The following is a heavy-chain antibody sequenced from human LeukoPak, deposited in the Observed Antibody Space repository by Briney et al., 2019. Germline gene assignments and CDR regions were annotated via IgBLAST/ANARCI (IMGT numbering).Heavy chain of an antibody. D-gene: IGHD2-15*01. CDR3: ARDSVVVAATNWFDP. Sequence: PSETLSLTCTVSGGSISSGSYYWSWIRQPAGKGLEWIGRIYTSGSTNYNPSLKSRVTISVDTSKNQFSLKLSSVTAADTAVCYCARDSVVVAATNWFDPWGQGTLVTDSS. V-gene: IGHV4-61*02. J-gene: IGHJ5*02. CDR2: IYTSGST. CDR1: GGSISSGSYY.